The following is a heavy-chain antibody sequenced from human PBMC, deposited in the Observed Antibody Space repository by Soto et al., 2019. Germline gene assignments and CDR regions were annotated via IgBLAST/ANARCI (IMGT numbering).Heavy chain of an antibody. CDR3: ARPGYYDSSGLDY. Sequence: SETLSLTCTVSGGSISSSSYYWGWIRQPPGKGLGWIGSIYYSGSTYYNPSLKSRVTISVDTSKNQFSLKLSSVTAADTAVYYCARPGYYDSSGLDYWGQGTLVTVSS. D-gene: IGHD3-22*01. CDR1: GGSISSSSYY. V-gene: IGHV4-39*01. CDR2: IYYSGST. J-gene: IGHJ4*02.